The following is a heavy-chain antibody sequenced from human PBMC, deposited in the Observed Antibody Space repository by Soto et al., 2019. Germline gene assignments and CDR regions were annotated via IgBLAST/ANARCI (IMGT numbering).Heavy chain of an antibody. Sequence: SETLSLTCAVYGGSFSGYYWSWIRQPPGKGLDWIGEINHSGSTNYNPSLKSRVTISVDTSKNQFSLKLSSVTAADTAVYYCARSPDSSGYYPRWYYYGMDVWGQGTTVTVSS. CDR1: GGSFSGYY. CDR2: INHSGST. V-gene: IGHV4-34*01. J-gene: IGHJ6*02. D-gene: IGHD3-22*01. CDR3: ARSPDSSGYYPRWYYYGMDV.